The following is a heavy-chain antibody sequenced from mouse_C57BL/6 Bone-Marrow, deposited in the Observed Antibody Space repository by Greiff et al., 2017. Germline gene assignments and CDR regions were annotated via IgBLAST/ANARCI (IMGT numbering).Heavy chain of an antibody. J-gene: IGHJ3*01. V-gene: IGHV14-4*01. D-gene: IGHD2-4*01. CDR2: IDPENGVT. CDR3: ARFYDYVPFAY. Sequence: EVQLQQPGAELVRPGASVKLSCTASGFNIKDDYMHWVKQRPEQGLEWIGWIDPENGVTEYASKFQGKATITADTSSNTAYLQLSSLTTEDSAIYYCARFYDYVPFAYWGQGTLVTVSA. CDR1: GFNIKDDY.